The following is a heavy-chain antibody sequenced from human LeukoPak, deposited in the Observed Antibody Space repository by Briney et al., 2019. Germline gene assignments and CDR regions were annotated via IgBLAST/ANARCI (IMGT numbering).Heavy chain of an antibody. J-gene: IGHJ3*02. Sequence: SETLSLTCAVYGGSFSGYYWSWIRQPPGKGLEWIGEINHSGSANYNPSLKSRVTISVDTSKNQFSLKLSSVTAADTAVYYCARNWEVVTAIGAFDIWGQGTMVTVSS. CDR3: ARNWEVVTAIGAFDI. CDR1: GGSFSGYY. CDR2: INHSGSA. D-gene: IGHD2-21*02. V-gene: IGHV4-34*01.